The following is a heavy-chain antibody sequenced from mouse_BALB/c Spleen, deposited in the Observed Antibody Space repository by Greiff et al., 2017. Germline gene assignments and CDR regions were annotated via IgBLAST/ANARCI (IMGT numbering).Heavy chain of an antibody. Sequence: EVKLVESGGGLVKPGGSLKLSCAASGFAFSSYDMSWVRQTPEKRLEWVAYISSGGGSTYYPDTVKGRFTISRDNAKNTLYLQMSSLKSEDTAMYYCARHKRNLRYDWAMDYWGQGTSVTVSS. CDR2: ISSGGGST. CDR3: ARHKRNLRYDWAMDY. V-gene: IGHV5-12-1*01. CDR1: GFAFSSYD. D-gene: IGHD2-14*01. J-gene: IGHJ4*01.